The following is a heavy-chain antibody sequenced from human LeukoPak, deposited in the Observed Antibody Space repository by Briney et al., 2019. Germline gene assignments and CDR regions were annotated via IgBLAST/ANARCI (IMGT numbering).Heavy chain of an antibody. Sequence: GGSLRLSCAASGVTFSSYAMHWVRQAPGKGLEWVAVISYDGSNKYYADSVKGRFTISRDNSKNTLYLQMNSLRAEDTAVYYCARGGGASRHNWFDPWGQGTLVTVSS. J-gene: IGHJ5*02. D-gene: IGHD2-21*01. CDR2: ISYDGSNK. CDR3: ARGGGASRHNWFDP. V-gene: IGHV3-30-3*01. CDR1: GVTFSSYA.